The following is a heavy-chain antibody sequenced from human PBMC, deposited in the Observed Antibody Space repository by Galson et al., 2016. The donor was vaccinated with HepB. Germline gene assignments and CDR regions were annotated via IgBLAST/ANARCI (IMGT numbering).Heavy chain of an antibody. CDR2: MYYSGSS. CDR1: GASISSGNYY. Sequence: SETLSLTCTVSGASISSGNYYWGWIRQSPGKGLEYIGTMYYSGSSYYNPSLKSRVTISVDTSNNQISLELRSVTAADTAFYYCARQTLRISAAGLDIWGRGALVTVSS. V-gene: IGHV4-39*01. D-gene: IGHD6-13*01. CDR3: ARQTLRISAAGLDI. J-gene: IGHJ4*02.